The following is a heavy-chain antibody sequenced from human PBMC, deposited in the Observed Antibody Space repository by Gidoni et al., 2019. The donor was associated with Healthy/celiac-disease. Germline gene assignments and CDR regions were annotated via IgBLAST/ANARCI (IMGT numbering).Heavy chain of an antibody. D-gene: IGHD5-18*01. CDR3: TTDQIIQLWLFDY. CDR2: IKSKTDGGTT. Sequence: EVQLVESGGGLVKPGGSLRLSCAASGFTFGNAWMSWVRQAPGKGLECVGRIKSKTDGGTTDYAAPVKGRFTISRDDSKNTLYLQMNSLKTEDTAVYYCTTDQIIQLWLFDYWGQGTLVTVSS. CDR1: GFTFGNAW. V-gene: IGHV3-15*01. J-gene: IGHJ4*02.